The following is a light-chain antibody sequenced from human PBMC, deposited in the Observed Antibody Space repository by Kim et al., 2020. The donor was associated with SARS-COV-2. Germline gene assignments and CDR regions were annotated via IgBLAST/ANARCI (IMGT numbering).Light chain of an antibody. CDR1: SSDVGGYNY. CDR2: DVS. V-gene: IGLV2-14*04. Sequence: GQSITISCTATSSDVGGYNYVSWYQQHPGTAPKLIIYDVSKRPSGVSTRFSGSKSGNTASLTISGLQAEDEADYYCNSQSSNSTWVFGGGTQVTVL. CDR3: NSQSSNSTWV. J-gene: IGLJ2*01.